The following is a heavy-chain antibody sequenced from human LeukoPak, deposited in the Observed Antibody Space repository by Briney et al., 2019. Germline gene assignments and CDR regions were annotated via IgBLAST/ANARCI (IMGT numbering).Heavy chain of an antibody. D-gene: IGHD1-7*01. J-gene: IGHJ4*02. Sequence: GASVKVSCKASGGTFSSYTISWVRQAPGQGLEWMGRIIPILGIANYAQKFQGRVTITADKSTSTAYMELSSLRSVVTAVYYCARTEGGTITGTYYFDYWGQGTLVTVSS. V-gene: IGHV1-69*02. CDR1: GGTFSSYT. CDR3: ARTEGGTITGTYYFDY. CDR2: IIPILGIA.